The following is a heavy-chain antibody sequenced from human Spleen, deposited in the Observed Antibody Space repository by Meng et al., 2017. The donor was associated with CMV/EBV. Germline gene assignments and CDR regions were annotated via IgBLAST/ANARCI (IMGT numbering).Heavy chain of an antibody. D-gene: IGHD3-10*01. CDR1: GFTFSRYW. CDR2: IKQDGSET. V-gene: IGHV3-7*01. J-gene: IGHJ5*02. Sequence: GESLKISCAASGFTFSRYWMTWVRQAPGKGLEWVANIKQDGSETHYVDSVKGRFTISRDNSKNTVYLQMNSLRTEDTAVYYCAKDRPGILGLDPWGQGTLVTVSS. CDR3: AKDRPGILGLDP.